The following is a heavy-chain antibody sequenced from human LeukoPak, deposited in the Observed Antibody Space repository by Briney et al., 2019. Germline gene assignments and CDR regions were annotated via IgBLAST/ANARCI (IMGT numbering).Heavy chain of an antibody. J-gene: IGHJ4*02. D-gene: IGHD6-13*01. CDR1: GYSFTNCW. CDR2: IYPGGSDT. V-gene: IGHV5-51*01. CDR3: ARPYSSNWYYFDY. Sequence: GESLKISCKGSGYSFTNCWIGWVRQMPGKGLEWMGIIYPGGSDTRYSPSFEGQVTISADKSINTAYLQWSSLKASDTAMYYCARPYSSNWYYFDYWGQGTLVTVSS.